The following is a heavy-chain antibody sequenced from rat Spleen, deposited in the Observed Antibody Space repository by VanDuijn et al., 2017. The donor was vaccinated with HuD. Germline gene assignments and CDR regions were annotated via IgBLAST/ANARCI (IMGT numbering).Heavy chain of an antibody. CDR1: GFTFNDCY. J-gene: IGHJ1*01. CDR2: ISYDGSST. D-gene: IGHD2-7*01. V-gene: IGHV5-29*01. CDR3: VRQGYLRDWYFDF. Sequence: EVQLVESDGGLVQPGRSLKLSCVASGFTFNDCYMAWVRQAPTKGLEWVATISYDGSSTYYRDSVKGRFTISRDNAKSTLYLQMYSLRSEDTATYYCVRQGYLRDWYFDFWGPGTMVAVSS.